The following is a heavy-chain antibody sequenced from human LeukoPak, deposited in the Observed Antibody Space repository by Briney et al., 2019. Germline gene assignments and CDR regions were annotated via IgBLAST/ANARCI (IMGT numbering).Heavy chain of an antibody. CDR3: AKDDSIVVVPAAIFDY. V-gene: IGHV3-74*01. CDR2: INEDATTI. J-gene: IGHJ4*02. Sequence: GGSLRLSCAASGFAFSAYWMHWVRQAPGKGLEWVSRINEDATTITYADSVKGRFIISRDNSKNTLYLQMNSLRAEDTAVYYCAKDDSIVVVPAAIFDYWGQGTLVTVSS. D-gene: IGHD2-2*01. CDR1: GFAFSAYW.